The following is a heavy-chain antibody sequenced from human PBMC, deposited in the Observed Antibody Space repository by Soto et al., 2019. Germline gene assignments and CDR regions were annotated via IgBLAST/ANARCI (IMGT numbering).Heavy chain of an antibody. J-gene: IGHJ5*02. V-gene: IGHV3-9*01. CDR2: ISWNSGSI. D-gene: IGHD6-13*01. CDR1: GFTFDDYA. CDR3: AKDISSPDSSSPTGFDP. Sequence: PGGSLRLSCAASGFTFDDYAMHWVRQAPGKGLEWVSGISWNSGSIGYADSVKGRFTISRDNAKNSLYLQMNSLRAEDTALYYCAKDISSPDSSSPTGFDPWGQGTLVTVSS.